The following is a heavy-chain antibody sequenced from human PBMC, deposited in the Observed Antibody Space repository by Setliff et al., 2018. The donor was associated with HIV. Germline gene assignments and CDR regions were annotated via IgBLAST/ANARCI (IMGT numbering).Heavy chain of an antibody. D-gene: IGHD3-9*01. CDR1: GYSFTKYG. J-gene: IGHJ3*02. Sequence: ASVKVSCKASGYSFTKYGIQWVRQAPGQRLEWMGLINAANGDTKYSQKFQARLTFTRDTSASTVYMELSSLRSEDTAMYYCARSHRLTAIWGDIWGQGTMVTVSS. V-gene: IGHV1-3*01. CDR3: ARSHRLTAIWGDI. CDR2: INAANGDT.